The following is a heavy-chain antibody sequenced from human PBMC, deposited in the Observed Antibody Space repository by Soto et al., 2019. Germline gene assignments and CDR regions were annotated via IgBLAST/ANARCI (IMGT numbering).Heavy chain of an antibody. CDR1: GFTFSSYA. CDR2: ISGSGGST. V-gene: IGHV3-23*01. Sequence: EVQLLESGGGLVQPGGSRGLSCAASGFTFSSYAMSWVRQAPGKGLEWVSAISGSGGSTYYADSVKGRFTISRDNSKNTLYLQMNSLRAEDTAVYYCAKDTSPYSSGYDFDYWGQGTLVTVSS. D-gene: IGHD6-19*01. CDR3: AKDTSPYSSGYDFDY. J-gene: IGHJ4*02.